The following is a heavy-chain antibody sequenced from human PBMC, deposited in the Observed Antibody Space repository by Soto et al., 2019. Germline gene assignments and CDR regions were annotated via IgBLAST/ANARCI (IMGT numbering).Heavy chain of an antibody. CDR3: ARHEILVSYWYFDL. CDR1: GGSISSSSYY. D-gene: IGHD3-9*01. V-gene: IGHV4-39*01. CDR2: IYYSGST. J-gene: IGHJ2*01. Sequence: QLQLQESGPGLVKPSETLSLTCTVSGGSISSSSYYWGWIRQPPGKGLEWIGSIYYSGSTYYNPSLKSRVTISVDTSTNQFSLKLSSVTAADTAVYYCARHEILVSYWYFDLWGRGTLVTVSS.